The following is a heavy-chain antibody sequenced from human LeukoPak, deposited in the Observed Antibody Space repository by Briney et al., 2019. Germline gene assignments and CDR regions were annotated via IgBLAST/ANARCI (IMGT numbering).Heavy chain of an antibody. Sequence: ASVKVSCKASGYTFTSYDINWVRQATGQGLEWMGWMNPNSGNTGYAQKFQGRVTMTRNTSVSTAYMELSSLRSEDTAVYYCARVAAAGNGWFDPWGQGTLVTVSS. V-gene: IGHV1-8*01. D-gene: IGHD6-13*01. CDR2: MNPNSGNT. J-gene: IGHJ5*02. CDR3: ARVAAAGNGWFDP. CDR1: GYTFTSYD.